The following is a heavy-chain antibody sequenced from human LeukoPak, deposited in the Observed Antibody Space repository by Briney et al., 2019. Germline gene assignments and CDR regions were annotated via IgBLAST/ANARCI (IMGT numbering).Heavy chain of an antibody. D-gene: IGHD3-10*01. J-gene: IGHJ4*02. CDR2: ISSSGIYI. V-gene: IGHV3-21*01. Sequence: GGSLRLSCAASGFTFSSHSMNWVRQAQGKGLEWVSSISSSGIYIHYADSVKGRFTISRDNAKNSLYLQMNSLRAEDTAVYYCASYITMVRGRYFDYWGQGTLVTVSS. CDR1: GFTFSSHS. CDR3: ASYITMVRGRYFDY.